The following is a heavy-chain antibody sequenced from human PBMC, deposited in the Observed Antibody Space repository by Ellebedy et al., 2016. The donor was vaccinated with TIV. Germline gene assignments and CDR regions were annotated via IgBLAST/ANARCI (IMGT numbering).Heavy chain of an antibody. J-gene: IGHJ4*02. V-gene: IGHV1-2*02. CDR1: GYSFTTYY. CDR3: VRDRTNPVTGEY. CDR2: INPDNGVT. D-gene: IGHD4-11*01. Sequence: AASVKVSCKTSGYSFTTYYIHWVRQAPGQGPEWVGWINPDNGVTVYEQKVQGRVTITGDTSISTVYMELSSLRSDDTAIYYCVRDRTNPVTGEYWGQGTLVFVSS.